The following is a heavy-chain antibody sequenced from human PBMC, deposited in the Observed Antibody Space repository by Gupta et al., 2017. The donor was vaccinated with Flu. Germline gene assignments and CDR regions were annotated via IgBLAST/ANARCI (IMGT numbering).Heavy chain of an antibody. V-gene: IGHV4-38-2*01. Sequence: QVQLQESGPGLVKPSETLSLTCAVSGYSISRGYYWGWIRQPPGKGLEWIGSIYHSGSTYYNPSLKSRVTISVDTSKNQFSLKLSSVTAADTAVYYCARVTYGGDAFDIWGQGTMVTVSS. CDR3: ARVTYGGDAFDI. J-gene: IGHJ3*02. CDR1: GYSISRGYY. CDR2: IYHSGST. D-gene: IGHD4-17*01.